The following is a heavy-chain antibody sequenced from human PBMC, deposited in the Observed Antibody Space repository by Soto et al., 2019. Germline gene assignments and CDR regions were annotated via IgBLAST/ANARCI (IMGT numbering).Heavy chain of an antibody. Sequence: QVQLVQSGAEVKKPGASVKVSCKASGYTFTSYGISWVRQAPGQGLEWMGWISAYNGNTNYAQKLQGRVTMTTDTSTSTGYMELRSLRSDDTAVYYCAREVTGVGEEYYFDYWGQGTLVTVSS. V-gene: IGHV1-18*01. CDR3: AREVTGVGEEYYFDY. D-gene: IGHD3-10*01. CDR2: ISAYNGNT. CDR1: GYTFTSYG. J-gene: IGHJ4*02.